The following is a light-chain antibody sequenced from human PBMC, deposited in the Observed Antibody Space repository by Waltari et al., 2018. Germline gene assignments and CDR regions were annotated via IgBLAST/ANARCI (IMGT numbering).Light chain of an antibody. CDR2: TND. CDR1: SPNLGRSN. J-gene: IGLJ2*01. Sequence: QSVLTQPPSASATPGRRVTISCSGSSPNLGRSNVYWYQQFPGTAPKLLIYTNDQRPAGVPDRFSGSKSGTSASLAISGLRSEDEADYYCAAWDDSLSGHVVFGGGTKLTVL. CDR3: AAWDDSLSGHVV. V-gene: IGLV1-47*02.